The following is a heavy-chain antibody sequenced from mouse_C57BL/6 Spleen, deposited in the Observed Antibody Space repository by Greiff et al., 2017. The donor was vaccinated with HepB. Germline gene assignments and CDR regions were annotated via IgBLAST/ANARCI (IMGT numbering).Heavy chain of an antibody. J-gene: IGHJ2*01. CDR3: ARKKASSYFDY. CDR1: GYTFTSYW. V-gene: IGHV1-59*01. CDR2: IDPSDSYT. D-gene: IGHD6-1*01. Sequence: VQLQQPGAELVRPGTSVKLSCKASGYTFTSYWMHWVKQRPGQGLEWIGVIDPSDSYTNYNQKFKGKATLTVDTSSSTAYMQLSSLTSEDSAVYYCARKKASSYFDYWGQGTTLTVSS.